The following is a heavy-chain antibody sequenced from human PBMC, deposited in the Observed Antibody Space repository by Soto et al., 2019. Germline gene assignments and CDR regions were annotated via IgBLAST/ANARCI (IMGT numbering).Heavy chain of an antibody. CDR2: IIPVFRAP. D-gene: IGHD4-4*01. CDR1: GGTFNTYA. Sequence: QVHLVQSGAEVKKPGSSVKVSCKVSGGTFNTYAISWVRQAPGQGLEWMGGIIPVFRAPDYAQKLQGRVTITADESARTAYTELNGLRSAYTAVYYCGSDKSRPQLGGNYDYISDVWGQGTPVTVSS. J-gene: IGHJ6*02. CDR3: GSDKSRPQLGGNYDYISDV. V-gene: IGHV1-69*12.